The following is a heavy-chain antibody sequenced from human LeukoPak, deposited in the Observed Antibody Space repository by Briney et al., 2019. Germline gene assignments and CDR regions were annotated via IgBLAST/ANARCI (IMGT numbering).Heavy chain of an antibody. D-gene: IGHD3-22*01. J-gene: IGHJ4*02. V-gene: IGHV3-66*01. CDR2: IYSGGTT. CDR1: GFTVSNNY. CDR3: ARDVGGDSSGYPDY. Sequence: GGYLRLSCAASGFTVSNNYMSWVRQAPGKGLEWVSVIYSGGTTYYAGSVKGRFTISRDNSRNTLYLQMNSLRAEDTAVYYCARDVGGDSSGYPDYWGQGTLVTVSS.